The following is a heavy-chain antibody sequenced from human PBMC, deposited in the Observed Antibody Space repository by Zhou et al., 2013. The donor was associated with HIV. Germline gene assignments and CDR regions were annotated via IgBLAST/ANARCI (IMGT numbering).Heavy chain of an antibody. J-gene: IGHJ4*01. CDR1: GGTFSVFA. V-gene: IGHV1-69*05. CDR2: INPIFRKA. CDR3: AKESGETNMALGD. D-gene: IGHD3-16*01. Sequence: QVQLVQSGAEVKKPGPSVTVSCTTSGGTFSVFAIHWVRQAPGQGLEWMGGINPIFRKADYAQRFQDRVSITTDESSTTAYLELSSLRSEDTAVYYCAKESGETNMALGDWGLGTLVTVSS.